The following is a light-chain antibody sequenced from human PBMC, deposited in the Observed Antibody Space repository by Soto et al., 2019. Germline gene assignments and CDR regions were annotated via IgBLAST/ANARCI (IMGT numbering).Light chain of an antibody. CDR2: GAS. CDR1: QSVSSN. Sequence: EIVMTQSPATRSVSPGERATLSCRASQSVSSNLAWYQQKPGQAPRLLIYGASTRATGIPARFSGSGSGTDFTLTISSLQSEDFAVYYCQQYNNWGTFGQGTKVKIK. J-gene: IGKJ1*01. V-gene: IGKV3-15*01. CDR3: QQYNNWGT.